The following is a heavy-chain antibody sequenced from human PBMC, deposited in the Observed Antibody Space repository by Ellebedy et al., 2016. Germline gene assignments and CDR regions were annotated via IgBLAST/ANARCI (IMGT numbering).Heavy chain of an antibody. Sequence: ASVKVSXXASGYTFTGYYMHWVRQAPGQGLEWMGWINPNSGGTNYAQKFQGRVTMTRDTSISTAYMELSRLRSDDTAVYYCARDRGAAAGNYYYMDVWGKGTTVTVSS. V-gene: IGHV1-2*02. J-gene: IGHJ6*03. D-gene: IGHD6-13*01. CDR3: ARDRGAAAGNYYYMDV. CDR2: INPNSGGT. CDR1: GYTFTGYY.